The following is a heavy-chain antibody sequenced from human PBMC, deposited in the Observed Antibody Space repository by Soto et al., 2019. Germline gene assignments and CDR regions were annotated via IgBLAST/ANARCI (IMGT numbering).Heavy chain of an antibody. CDR1: GYPCTYYP. D-gene: IGHD2-15*01. J-gene: IGHJ5*02. V-gene: IGHV1-3*04. CDR3: GRVPLCGGKSYVNIFVP. CDR2: INIVNGNT. Sequence: ASVKVSCKASGYPCTYYPIHSVRHAPGQRLVWVGCINIVNGNTEHSQKFQGRVTITTDTSASTVYIVLRSLTSEATAIYYCGRVPLCGGKSYVNIFVPGSLRTRVT.